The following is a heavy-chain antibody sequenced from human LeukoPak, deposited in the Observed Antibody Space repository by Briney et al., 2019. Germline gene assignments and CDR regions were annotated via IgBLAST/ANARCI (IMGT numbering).Heavy chain of an antibody. J-gene: IGHJ4*02. CDR3: ARGGGDFSRGNDY. V-gene: IGHV3-53*01. Sequence: GGSLRLSCAASGFIVGTNYMRWVRQAPGKGLEWVSVIYSGGSTYYADSVKGRFTISRDNSKNTLYLQMSSLRAEDTAVYYCARGGGDFSRGNDYWGQGTLVTVSS. D-gene: IGHD2-21*02. CDR1: GFIVGTNY. CDR2: IYSGGST.